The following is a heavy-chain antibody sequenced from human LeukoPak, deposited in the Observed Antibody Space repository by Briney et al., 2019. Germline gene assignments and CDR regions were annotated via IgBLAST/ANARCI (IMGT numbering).Heavy chain of an antibody. CDR1: GFTVSSNY. CDR3: ARAPAALRGMDV. CDR2: IYSGGST. J-gene: IGHJ6*02. V-gene: IGHV3-53*01. Sequence: GGSLRLSCAASGFTVSSNYMSWVRQAPGKGLEWVSVIYSGGSTYYADSVKGRFTISRDNSKNTLYLQMNSLRAEDTAVYYCARAPAALRGMDVWGQGTTVTVSS. D-gene: IGHD6-13*01.